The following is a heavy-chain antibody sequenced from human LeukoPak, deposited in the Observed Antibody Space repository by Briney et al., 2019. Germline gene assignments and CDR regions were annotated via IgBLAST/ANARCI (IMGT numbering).Heavy chain of an antibody. CDR2: IYYSGST. CDR3: ARERRAINWFDP. V-gene: IGHV4-61*01. Sequence: PSETLSLTCTVSGGSVNSGSNYWSWIRQPPGKGLEWIGYIYYSGSTNYNPSLKSRVTISVDTSKNQFSLKLSSVTAADTAVYYCARERRAINWFDPWGQGTLVTVSS. D-gene: IGHD5-24*01. J-gene: IGHJ5*02. CDR1: GGSVNSGSNY.